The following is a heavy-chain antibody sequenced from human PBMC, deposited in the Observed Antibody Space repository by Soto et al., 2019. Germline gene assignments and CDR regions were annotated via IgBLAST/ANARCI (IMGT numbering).Heavy chain of an antibody. CDR2: IGTAGDT. J-gene: IGHJ6*02. CDR3: ARSDSSGYYGYYYGMDV. D-gene: IGHD3-22*01. CDR1: GFTFSSYD. Sequence: GGSLRLSCAASGFTFSSYDMHWVRQATGKGLEWVSAIGTAGDTYYPGSVKGRFTISRENAKNSLYLQMNSLRAEDTAVYYCARSDSSGYYGYYYGMDVWGQGTTVTVSS. V-gene: IGHV3-13*01.